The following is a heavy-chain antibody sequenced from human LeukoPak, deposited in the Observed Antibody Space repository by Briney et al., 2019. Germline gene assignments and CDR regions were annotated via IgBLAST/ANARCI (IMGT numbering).Heavy chain of an antibody. CDR1: GYTFTSYY. CDR2: INPSGGST. CDR3: ARGWGGMHCGGDCSFYDY. V-gene: IGHV1-46*01. D-gene: IGHD2-21*02. Sequence: ASVKVSCKASGYTFTSYYMHWVRQAPGQGLEWMGIINPSGGSTSYAQKFQGRVTMTRDTSTSTVYMELSSLRSEDTAVYYCARGWGGMHCGGDCSFYDYWGQGTPVTVSS. J-gene: IGHJ4*02.